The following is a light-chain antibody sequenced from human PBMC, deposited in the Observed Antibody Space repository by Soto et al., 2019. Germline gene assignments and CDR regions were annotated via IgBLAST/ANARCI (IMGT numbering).Light chain of an antibody. CDR3: QQSYSGPLT. CDR1: QSISSY. Sequence: DIQMTQSPSSLSASVGYRVTMTCRASQSISSYLNWYQQKPGKAPKVLIYAASSLQSGVPSRFSGIGSGTDFTLSISSLQPEDFATYYCQQSYSGPLTFGGGTKVDIK. J-gene: IGKJ4*01. CDR2: AAS. V-gene: IGKV1-39*01.